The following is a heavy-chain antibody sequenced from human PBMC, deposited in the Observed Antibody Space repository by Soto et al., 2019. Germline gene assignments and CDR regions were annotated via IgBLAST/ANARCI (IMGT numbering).Heavy chain of an antibody. V-gene: IGHV4-4*02. CDR1: GGSISRSNW. J-gene: IGHJ4*02. CDR2: IYHSGST. Sequence: PSETLPLTCAVAGGSISRSNWWRWLRPPPGMGLVWFGEIYHSGSTNYNPSLKSRVTISVDKSKNQFSLKLSSVTAADTAVYYCARDNGRYYDILTGYYRRAPMFDYWGQGTLVTVS. D-gene: IGHD3-9*01. CDR3: ARDNGRYYDILTGYYRRAPMFDY.